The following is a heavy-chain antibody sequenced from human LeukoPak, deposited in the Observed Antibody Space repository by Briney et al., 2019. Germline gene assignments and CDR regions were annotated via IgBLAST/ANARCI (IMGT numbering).Heavy chain of an antibody. CDR1: GGSISSSSYY. Sequence: SETLSLTCTVSGGSISSSSYYWGWIRQPPGKGLEWIGSIYYSGSTYYNPSLKSRVTISVDTSKNQFSLKLSSVTAADTAVYYCARRPYYFDYWGQGTLVTVSS. J-gene: IGHJ4*02. V-gene: IGHV4-39*07. CDR2: IYYSGST. CDR3: ARRPYYFDY.